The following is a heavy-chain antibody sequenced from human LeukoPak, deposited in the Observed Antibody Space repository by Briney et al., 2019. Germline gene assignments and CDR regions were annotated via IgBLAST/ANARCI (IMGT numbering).Heavy chain of an antibody. CDR3: ARDRRYCTNGVCYPNSFDY. CDR2: ISSSSYI. CDR1: GFTFSGYS. V-gene: IGHV3-21*01. Sequence: PGGSLRLSCAASGFTFSGYSMNWVRQAPGKGLEWVSSISSSSYIYYADSVKGRFTISRDNAKNSLYLQMNSLRAEDAAVYYCARDRRYCTNGVCYPNSFDYWGQGTLVTVSS. D-gene: IGHD2-8*01. J-gene: IGHJ4*02.